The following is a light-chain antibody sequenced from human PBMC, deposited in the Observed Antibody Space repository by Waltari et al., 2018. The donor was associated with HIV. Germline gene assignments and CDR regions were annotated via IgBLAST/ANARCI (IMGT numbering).Light chain of an antibody. V-gene: IGLV2-14*01. J-gene: IGLJ3*02. CDR1: SSDVGGYNY. Sequence: QSALTQPASVSGSPGQSITISCTGTSSDVGGYNYVSWYQHYPGKAPKVIIYDVSNRPAGVSNRFSGSKSGNTASLTISGLQAEDEADYYCCSYTTSATLVLGGGTKVTVL. CDR2: DVS. CDR3: CSYTTSATLV.